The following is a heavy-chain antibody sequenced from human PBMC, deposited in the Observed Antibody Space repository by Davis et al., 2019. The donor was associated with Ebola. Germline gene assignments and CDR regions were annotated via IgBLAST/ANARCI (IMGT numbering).Heavy chain of an antibody. CDR1: GNSFTSHW. Sequence: GESLKISCKDSGNSFTSHWIGWVRQMPGKGLDWMGIIYTGDSDTRYSPSFRGQVIISADKSMKTAFLQWGSLKASDTAMYYCARHGDYGDYVPHDWFDPWGQGTLVTVSS. V-gene: IGHV5-51*01. J-gene: IGHJ5*02. CDR2: IYTGDSDT. CDR3: ARHGDYGDYVPHDWFDP. D-gene: IGHD4-17*01.